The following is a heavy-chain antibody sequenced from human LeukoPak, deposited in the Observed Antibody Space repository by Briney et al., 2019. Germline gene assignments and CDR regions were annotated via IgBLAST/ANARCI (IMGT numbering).Heavy chain of an antibody. CDR1: GFTFSSYA. J-gene: IGHJ5*02. CDR3: AKEPHIVVVAAFNWFDP. V-gene: IGHV3-23*01. D-gene: IGHD2-2*01. CDR2: ISGSGGST. Sequence: GGSLRLSCAASGFTFSSYAMSWVRQAPGKGLEWVSAISGSGGSTYYADSVKGRFTISRDNSKKTLYLQMNSLRVEDTAVYYCAKEPHIVVVAAFNWFDPWGQGTLVTVSS.